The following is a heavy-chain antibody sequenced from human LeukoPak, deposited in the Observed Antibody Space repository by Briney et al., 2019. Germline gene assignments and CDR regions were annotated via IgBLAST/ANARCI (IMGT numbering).Heavy chain of an antibody. CDR1: GGSFSGYY. Sequence: SETLSLTCAVYGGSFSGYYWSWIRQPPGKGLEWIGEINHRGSTNYNPSLKSRVTVSLDTSKNQFSLKLTSVTAADTATYFCARAPRAYCSATGSCFQDDWGQGTLVIVSS. CDR3: ARAPRAYCSATGSCFQDD. D-gene: IGHD2-15*01. J-gene: IGHJ4*02. CDR2: INHRGST. V-gene: IGHV4-34*01.